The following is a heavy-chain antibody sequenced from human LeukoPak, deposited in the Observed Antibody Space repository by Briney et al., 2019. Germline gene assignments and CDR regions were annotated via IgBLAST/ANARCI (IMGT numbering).Heavy chain of an antibody. CDR3: ARGGLYCSGGSCYTPLIYYFDY. V-gene: IGHV1-2*02. J-gene: IGHJ4*02. CDR2: INPNSGGT. CDR1: GYTFTGYY. D-gene: IGHD2-15*01. Sequence: RASVKVSCKASGYTFTGYYMHWVRQAPGQGLEWMGWINPNSGGTNYAQKFQGRVTITRDTSASTAYMELSSLRSEDTAVYYCARGGLYCSGGSCYTPLIYYFDYWGQGTLVTVSS.